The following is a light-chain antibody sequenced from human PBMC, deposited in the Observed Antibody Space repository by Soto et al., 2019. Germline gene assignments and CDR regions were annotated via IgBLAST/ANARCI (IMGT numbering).Light chain of an antibody. V-gene: IGKV3-20*01. J-gene: IGKJ4*01. CDR1: QSVSRSY. CDR2: GAS. CDR3: QQYAPSPPT. Sequence: EIVLTQSPGTLSLSPGERATLSCRASQSVSRSYLAWYQQKLGQPPRLLIYGASNRATGIPDRFSGSGSGTDFSLTIGTLEPEDFAVYFCQQYAPSPPTFGGGTTVEIK.